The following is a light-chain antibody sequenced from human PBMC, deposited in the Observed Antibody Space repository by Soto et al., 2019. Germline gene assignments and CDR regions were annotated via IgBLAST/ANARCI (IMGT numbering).Light chain of an antibody. Sequence: QSALTQPASVSGSPGQSITISCTGTVSDIGGYYYVSWYQHHPGKAPQLLIYGVTNRPSGVSSRFSGSKSGNTASLAISGLQDEDEADYYCSSYVSSSTVVFGGGTKLTVL. CDR2: GVT. CDR3: SSYVSSSTVV. V-gene: IGLV2-14*01. J-gene: IGLJ3*02. CDR1: VSDIGGYYY.